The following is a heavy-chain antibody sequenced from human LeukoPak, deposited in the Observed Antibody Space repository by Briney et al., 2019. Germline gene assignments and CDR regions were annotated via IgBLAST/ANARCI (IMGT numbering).Heavy chain of an antibody. V-gene: IGHV3-11*01. J-gene: IGHJ4*02. Sequence: GGSLRLSCAASGFTFSDYYMSWIRQAPGKGLEWVSYISSSDSTIYYADSVKGRFTISRDNAKNSLYLQMNSLRAEDTAVYYCARDAGGYYDSSGYSFQFDYWGQGTLVTVSS. CDR2: ISSSDSTI. D-gene: IGHD3-22*01. CDR3: ARDAGGYYDSSGYSFQFDY. CDR1: GFTFSDYY.